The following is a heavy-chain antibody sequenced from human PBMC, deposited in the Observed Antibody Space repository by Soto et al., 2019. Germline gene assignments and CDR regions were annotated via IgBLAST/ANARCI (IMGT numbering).Heavy chain of an antibody. Sequence: EVQLVESGGGLVKPGGSLRLSCAASGFTFSSYSMNWVRQAPGKGLEWVSSISSSSSYIYYADSVKGRFTISRDNAKNSLYLQMNSLRAEDTAVYYCARDSLWFGEYLDAFDIWGQGTMVTVSS. CDR2: ISSSSSYI. D-gene: IGHD3-10*01. CDR3: ARDSLWFGEYLDAFDI. V-gene: IGHV3-21*01. CDR1: GFTFSSYS. J-gene: IGHJ3*02.